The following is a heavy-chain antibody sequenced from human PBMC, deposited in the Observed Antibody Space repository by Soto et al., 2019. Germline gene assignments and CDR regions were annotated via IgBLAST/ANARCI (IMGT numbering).Heavy chain of an antibody. D-gene: IGHD5-12*01. J-gene: IGHJ5*02. CDR1: GASVAGGSYY. CDR2: IPSRGRP. Sequence: QVQLRESGPGLVKPSQTLSLTCSVSGASVAGGSYYWSWVRQPPGKGLEWIGYIPSRGRPFYNPSRQRRGTISAATSRTQLSLQLTSVTAADTAVYYCASDPCGGYDFGLWGQGTMVTVSS. V-gene: IGHV4-30-4*01. CDR3: ASDPCGGYDFGL.